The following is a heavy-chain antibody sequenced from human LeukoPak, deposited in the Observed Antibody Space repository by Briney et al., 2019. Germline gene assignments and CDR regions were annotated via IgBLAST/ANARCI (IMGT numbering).Heavy chain of an antibody. CDR1: GYTFTCYY. V-gene: IGHV1-2*02. J-gene: IGHJ4*02. CDR3: ARDQNRRTTGYSSSWYL. CDR2: INPNSGGT. Sequence: ASVKVSCKASGYTFTCYYMHWVRQAPGQGLEWMGWINPNSGGTNYAQKFQGRVTMTRDTSISTAYMELSRLRSDDTAVYYCARDQNRRTTGYSSSWYLWGQGTLVTVSS. D-gene: IGHD6-13*01.